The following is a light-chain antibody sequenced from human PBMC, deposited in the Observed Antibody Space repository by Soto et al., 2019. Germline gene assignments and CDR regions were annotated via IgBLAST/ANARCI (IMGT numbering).Light chain of an antibody. CDR1: SSNIGGNT. Sequence: QSVLTQPPSASGTPGQRITISCIGSSSNIGGNTVNWYQLLPGTAPKLLIYSNNQRPSGVPDRFSGSKSGTSASLTVSGLQSEDEAEYYCATWDDSLNGPLFGGGTKLTVL. J-gene: IGLJ2*01. V-gene: IGLV1-44*01. CDR3: ATWDDSLNGPL. CDR2: SNN.